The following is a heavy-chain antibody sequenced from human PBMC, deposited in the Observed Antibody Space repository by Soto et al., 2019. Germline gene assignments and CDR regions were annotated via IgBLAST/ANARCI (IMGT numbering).Heavy chain of an antibody. Sequence: PGGSLRLSCAASGFDFSSHDMNWFRRAPGKGLEWIAYINRRGVTHYADSVEGRFSISRDNAQNALFLQMYSLRDEDTAVYYCARDAAEINSYYIDFWGQGVLVTVSS. V-gene: IGHV3-48*02. D-gene: IGHD3-16*01. J-gene: IGHJ4*02. CDR3: ARDAAEINSYYIDF. CDR1: GFDFSSHD. CDR2: INRRGVT.